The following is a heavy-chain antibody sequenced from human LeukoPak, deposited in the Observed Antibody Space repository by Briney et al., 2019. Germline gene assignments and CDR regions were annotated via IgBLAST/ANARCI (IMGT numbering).Heavy chain of an antibody. Sequence: GASVKVSCKASGYTFTSYGISWVRQAPGQGLDWMGWISAYNGNTNYAQKLQGRVTMTTDTSTSTAYMELRSLRSDDTAVYYCARDRGVYGQWLDLDYWGQGTLVTVSS. D-gene: IGHD6-19*01. CDR3: ARDRGVYGQWLDLDY. CDR1: GYTFTSYG. J-gene: IGHJ4*02. CDR2: ISAYNGNT. V-gene: IGHV1-18*04.